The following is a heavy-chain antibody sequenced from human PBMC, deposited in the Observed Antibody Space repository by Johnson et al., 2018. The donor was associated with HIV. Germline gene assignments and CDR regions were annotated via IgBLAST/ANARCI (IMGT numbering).Heavy chain of an antibody. CDR3: TKPKTGIDAFDI. V-gene: IGHV3-30*02. D-gene: IGHD3-10*01. CDR2: IRYDGSNK. Sequence: QVQLVESGGGVVRPGGSLRLSCATSVFMFSNYGMHWVRQAPGKGLEWVAFIRYDGSNKYYADSVKGRFTISRDNSKNTLYLQMNSLRVEDTAVYYCTKPKTGIDAFDIWGQGTMVTVSS. CDR1: VFMFSNYG. J-gene: IGHJ3*02.